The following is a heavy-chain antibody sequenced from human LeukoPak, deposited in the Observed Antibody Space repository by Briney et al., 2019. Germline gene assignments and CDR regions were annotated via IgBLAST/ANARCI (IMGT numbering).Heavy chain of an antibody. CDR3: ARRIQGMAPYYCDF. V-gene: IGHV3-74*01. CDR1: GFTFSSYW. J-gene: IGHJ4*02. Sequence: GGSLRLSCTASGFTFSSYWMHWVRQAPGKGLVWVSRINSDGGSTSYADSVKGRFTISRDNAKNTLYLQMNSLRAEDTAVYYCARRIQGMAPYYCDFWGQGTLVTVFS. D-gene: IGHD5-24*01. CDR2: INSDGGST.